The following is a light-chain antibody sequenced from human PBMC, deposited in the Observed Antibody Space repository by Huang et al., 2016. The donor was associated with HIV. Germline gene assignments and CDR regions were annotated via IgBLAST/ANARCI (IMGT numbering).Light chain of an antibody. CDR3: QQYGSSSWT. CDR1: QSVSRSY. Sequence: EIVLTQSPGTLSLSPGERATLSCRASQSVSRSYLAWYQQNPGQAPRLLIHGASTRATGIPDRFSGSGSGTDFTLTISRLEPEDFAVYYCQQYGSSSWTFGHGTKVEIK. J-gene: IGKJ1*01. V-gene: IGKV3-20*01. CDR2: GAS.